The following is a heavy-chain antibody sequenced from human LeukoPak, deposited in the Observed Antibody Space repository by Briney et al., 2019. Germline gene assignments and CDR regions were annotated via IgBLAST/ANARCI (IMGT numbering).Heavy chain of an antibody. Sequence: GGSLRLSCAASGFTFSTYNMNWVLQAPGKGLEWVSSISSSSNCIYYADSVKGRFTISRDNAKNSLYLQMNSLRAEDTDVYYCARDVGASAPDAFDIWGQGTMVTVSS. CDR2: ISSSSNCI. J-gene: IGHJ3*02. CDR1: GFTFSTYN. CDR3: ARDVGASAPDAFDI. V-gene: IGHV3-21*01. D-gene: IGHD1-26*01.